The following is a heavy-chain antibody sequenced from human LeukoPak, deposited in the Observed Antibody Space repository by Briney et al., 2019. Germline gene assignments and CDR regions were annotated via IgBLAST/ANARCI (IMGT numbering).Heavy chain of an antibody. J-gene: IGHJ3*02. V-gene: IGHV3-66*02. CDR3: ARDGLQDDYDAFDI. CDR2: IYSGGST. D-gene: IGHD5-24*01. Sequence: GGSLRLSCAASGFTFSSNYMSWVRQAPGKGLEGVSVIYSGGSTYYSDSVTGRFTISRDNSKNTLYLQMNSLRAEDTAVYYCARDGLQDDYDAFDIWGQGTMVTVSS. CDR1: GFTFSSNY.